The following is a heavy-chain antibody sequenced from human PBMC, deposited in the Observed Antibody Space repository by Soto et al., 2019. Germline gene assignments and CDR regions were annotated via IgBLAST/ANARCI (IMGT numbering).Heavy chain of an antibody. Sequence: ASVKVSCKASGYTFTSYGSSWVRQAPGQGLEWMGWISAYNGNTNYAQKLQGRVTMTTDTSTSTAYMELRSLRSDDTAVYYCARDVGDGDSVVGPGSDAFEIWGQGTMVTVSS. J-gene: IGHJ3*02. CDR2: ISAYNGNT. CDR1: GYTFTSYG. V-gene: IGHV1-18*01. D-gene: IGHD2-2*01. CDR3: ARDVGDGDSVVGPGSDAFEI.